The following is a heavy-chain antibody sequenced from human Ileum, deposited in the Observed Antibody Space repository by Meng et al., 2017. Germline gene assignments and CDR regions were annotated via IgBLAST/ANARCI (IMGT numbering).Heavy chain of an antibody. Sequence: GESLKISCAASGFTFSSYWMSWVRQAPGKGLEWVANIKQDGSEKYYVDSVKGRFTISRDNAKSSLYLQMNSLRAEDTAVYYCARDQLRITMIVRKAFDIWGQGTRVTVSS. CDR3: ARDQLRITMIVRKAFDI. D-gene: IGHD3-22*01. CDR1: GFTFSSYW. V-gene: IGHV3-7*01. CDR2: IKQDGSEK. J-gene: IGHJ3*02.